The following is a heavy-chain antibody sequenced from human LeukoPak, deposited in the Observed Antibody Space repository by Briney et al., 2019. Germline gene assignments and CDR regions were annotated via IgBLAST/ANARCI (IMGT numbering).Heavy chain of an antibody. V-gene: IGHV3-33*01. Sequence: PGTSLRLSCEASGFTFRIYGMHWVPQAPGKGLEWVAAIWEDGTNIHYADSVKGRFTISRDNSKNRLYLQMNNLRAEDTALYFCARVGYNSGWYEYWGQGTLVTVSS. J-gene: IGHJ4*02. CDR1: GFTFRIYG. CDR2: IWEDGTNI. CDR3: ARVGYNSGWYEY. D-gene: IGHD6-19*01.